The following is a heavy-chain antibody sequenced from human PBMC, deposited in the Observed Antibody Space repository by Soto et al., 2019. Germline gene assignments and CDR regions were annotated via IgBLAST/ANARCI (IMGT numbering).Heavy chain of an antibody. D-gene: IGHD6-13*01. CDR1: GFTFSNAW. CDR2: IKSKTDGGTT. CDR3: TTELGYSSNWYPVAAFDI. V-gene: IGHV3-15*01. J-gene: IGHJ3*02. Sequence: GGSLRLSCAASGFTFSNAWMSWVRQAPGKGLEWVGRIKSKTDGGTTDYAAPVKGRFTISRDDSKNTLYLQMNSLKTEDTAVYYCTTELGYSSNWYPVAAFDIWGQGTMVTVSS.